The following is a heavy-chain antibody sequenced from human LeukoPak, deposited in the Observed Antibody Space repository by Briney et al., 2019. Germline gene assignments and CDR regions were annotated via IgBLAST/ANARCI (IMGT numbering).Heavy chain of an antibody. CDR2: IYPGDSDT. D-gene: IGHD3-22*01. J-gene: IGHJ6*02. V-gene: IGHV5-51*01. CDR3: ARRTYYYDSDKVNYGMDV. CDR1: GYSFTSYW. Sequence: GESLKISCKGSGYSFTSYWIGWVRQMPGKGLEWMGIIYPGDSDTRYSPSFQGQVTISADKSISTAYLQWSSLKASDTAMYYCARRTYYYDSDKVNYGMDVWGQGTTVTVSS.